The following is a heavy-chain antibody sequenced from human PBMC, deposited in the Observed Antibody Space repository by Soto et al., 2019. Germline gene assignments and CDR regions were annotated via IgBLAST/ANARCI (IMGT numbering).Heavy chain of an antibody. J-gene: IGHJ6*02. V-gene: IGHV4-4*02. Sequence: SETLSLTCAVSGGSISSSNWWRWVRQPPGKGLEWIGEIYHSGSTNYNPSLKSRVTISVDKSKNQFSLKLSSVTAADTAVYYCARDRHSSGWDAAQYYYYYGMDVWGQGTTVTVSS. CDR2: IYHSGST. CDR3: ARDRHSSGWDAAQYYYYYGMDV. D-gene: IGHD6-19*01. CDR1: GGSISSSNW.